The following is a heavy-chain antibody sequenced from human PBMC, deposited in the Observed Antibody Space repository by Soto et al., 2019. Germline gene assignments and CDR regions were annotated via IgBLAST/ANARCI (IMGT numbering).Heavy chain of an antibody. CDR2: IIPIFGTA. D-gene: IGHD3-10*01. V-gene: IGHV1-69*06. CDR3: ASYREFSYYGMDV. J-gene: IGHJ6*02. Sequence: SVKVSCKASGGTFSSYAISWVRQAPGQGLEWMGGIIPIFGTANYAQKFQGRVTITADKSTSTAYMELSSLRSEDTAVYYCASYREFSYYGMDVWDQGTQITVSS. CDR1: GGTFSSYA.